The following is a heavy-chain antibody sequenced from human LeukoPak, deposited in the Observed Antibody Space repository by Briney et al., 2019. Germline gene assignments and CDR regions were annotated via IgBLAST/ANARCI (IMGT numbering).Heavy chain of an antibody. CDR2: NYYSGST. V-gene: IGHV4-31*03. CDR1: GGSISSGGYY. J-gene: IGHJ4*02. D-gene: IGHD3-22*01. Sequence: SETLSLTCTVSGGSISSGGYYWSWIRQHPGKGLEWIGYNYYSGSTYYNPSLKSRVTISVDTSKNQFFLKLSSVTAADTAVYYCARADGDYYDSSGPYYFDYWGQGTLVTVSS. CDR3: ARADGDYYDSSGPYYFDY.